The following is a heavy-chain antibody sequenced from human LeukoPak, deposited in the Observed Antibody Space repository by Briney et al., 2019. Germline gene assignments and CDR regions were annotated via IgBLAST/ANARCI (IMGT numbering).Heavy chain of an antibody. CDR2: ISGSGGST. V-gene: IGHV3-23*01. CDR1: GFTFSSYA. CDR3: AKDTQPYEYVWGSFDY. D-gene: IGHD3-16*01. J-gene: IGHJ4*02. Sequence: GGSLRLSCAASGFTFSSYAMSLVRQAPGKVLELVSAISGSGGSTYYADSVKGRFTISRDNSKNTLYLQMNSLRAEDTAVYYCAKDTQPYEYVWGSFDYWGQGTLVTVSS.